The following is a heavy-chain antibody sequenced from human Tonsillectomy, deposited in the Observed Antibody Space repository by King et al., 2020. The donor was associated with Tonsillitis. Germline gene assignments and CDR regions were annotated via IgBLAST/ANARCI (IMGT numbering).Heavy chain of an antibody. Sequence: VQLVESGAEVKKPGASVTVSCKASGYTFTSYYMYWVRQAPGQGLEWMGTINPGRGSTNYAQKFQGRVTMTRDTSTSTVYMELSSLRSEDTAVYYCARDAYYNFWSDYYRLDFWGQGTLVTVFS. CDR3: ARDAYYNFWSDYYRLDF. V-gene: IGHV1-46*01. CDR2: INPGRGST. CDR1: GYTFTSYY. J-gene: IGHJ4*02. D-gene: IGHD3-3*01.